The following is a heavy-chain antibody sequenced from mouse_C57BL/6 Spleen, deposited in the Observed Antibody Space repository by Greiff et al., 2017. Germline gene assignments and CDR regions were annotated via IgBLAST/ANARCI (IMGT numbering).Heavy chain of an antibody. Sequence: EVKLMESGGGLVQPGGSLSLSCAASGFTFTDYYMSWVRQPPGKALEWLGFIRNKANGYTTEYSASVKGRFTISRDNSQSILYLQMNALRGEDSATYYCARCITTVWYFDVWGTGTTVTVSS. D-gene: IGHD1-1*01. J-gene: IGHJ1*03. CDR2: IRNKANGYTT. CDR3: ARCITTVWYFDV. CDR1: GFTFTDYY. V-gene: IGHV7-3*01.